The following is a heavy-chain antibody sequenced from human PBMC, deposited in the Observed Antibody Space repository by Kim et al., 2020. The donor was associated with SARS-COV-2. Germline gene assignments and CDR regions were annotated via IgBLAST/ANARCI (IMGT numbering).Heavy chain of an antibody. D-gene: IGHD3-16*02. CDR2: ISYDGSNE. Sequence: GGSLRLSCAASGFTFSSYGMHWVRQAPGKGLEWVAVISYDGSNEYYADSVKGRFTISRDNSKNTLYLQMNSLRAEDTAVYYCAKGSRYDYVWGSYRYTLLFDYWGQGTLVTVSS. CDR3: AKGSRYDYVWGSYRYTLLFDY. J-gene: IGHJ4*02. CDR1: GFTFSSYG. V-gene: IGHV3-30*18.